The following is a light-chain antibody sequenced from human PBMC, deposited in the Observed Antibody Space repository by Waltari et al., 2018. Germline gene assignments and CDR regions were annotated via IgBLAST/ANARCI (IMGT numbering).Light chain of an antibody. Sequence: DIQMTQSPSSLSASVGDRVTITCRASQSNTTHLNWYQQKPGKAPNILIYAASSLQSGVPSRFSGSGSGTDVTHTISSLQPEDFASYFCQQSFNIPPTFGQGSKVEVK. J-gene: IGKJ1*01. CDR3: QQSFNIPPT. CDR1: QSNTTH. CDR2: AAS. V-gene: IGKV1-39*01.